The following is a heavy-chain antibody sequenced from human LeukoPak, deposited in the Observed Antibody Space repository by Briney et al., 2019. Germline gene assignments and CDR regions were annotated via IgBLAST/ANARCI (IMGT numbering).Heavy chain of an antibody. CDR1: GYTLTELS. CDR3: ATDRQGGSGWYYFDY. D-gene: IGHD6-19*01. CDR2: FDPEDGET. Sequence: ASVKVSCKVSGYTLTELSMHWVRHAPGKGLERMGGFDPEDGETIYAQKFQGRVTMTEDTSTDTAYMELSSLRSEDTAVYYCATDRQGGSGWYYFDYWGQGTLVTVSS. V-gene: IGHV1-24*01. J-gene: IGHJ4*02.